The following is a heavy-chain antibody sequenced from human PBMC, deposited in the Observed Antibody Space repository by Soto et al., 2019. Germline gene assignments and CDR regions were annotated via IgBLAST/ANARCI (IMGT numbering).Heavy chain of an antibody. Sequence: QVQLQESGPGLVKPSQTLSLTCTVSGGSISSGGYYWSWIRQHPGKGLEWIGYIYYSGSTSYNPSLHSRDNTSVDTSNDQSALKLSSVTAADTAMYYCARSSYSNGPNPLLYWGQGTLVTVSS. J-gene: IGHJ4*02. V-gene: IGHV4-31*03. CDR2: IYYSGST. D-gene: IGHD5-18*01. CDR1: GGSISSGGYY. CDR3: ARSSYSNGPNPLLY.